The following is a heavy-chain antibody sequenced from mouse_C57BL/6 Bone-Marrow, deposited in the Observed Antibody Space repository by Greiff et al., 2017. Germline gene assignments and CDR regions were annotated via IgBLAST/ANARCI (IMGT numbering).Heavy chain of an antibody. D-gene: IGHD1-1*01. V-gene: IGHV1-69*01. J-gene: IGHJ1*03. CDR3: APPITTAVGCSV. Sequence: VKVVESGAELVMPGASVKLSCKASGYTFTSYWMHWVKQRPGQGLAWIGEIDPSDSYTNYNQKFKGKSTLTVDKSSSTAYMQLSSLTSEDSSVFYCAPPITTAVGCSVGGTGTTVTCSS. CDR2: IDPSDSYT. CDR1: GYTFTSYW.